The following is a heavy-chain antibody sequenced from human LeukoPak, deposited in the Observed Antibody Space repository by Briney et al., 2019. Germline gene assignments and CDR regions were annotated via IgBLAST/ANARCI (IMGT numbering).Heavy chain of an antibody. D-gene: IGHD3-10*01. CDR2: IYSGGST. CDR3: ARVTLWFGFFDY. Sequence: GGSLRLSCAASGFTVSSNYMSWVRQAPGKGLEWVSVIYSGGSTYYADSVKGRFTISRDNSKNTLYLQMNSLRAEDTAVCYCARVTLWFGFFDYWGQGTLVTVSS. V-gene: IGHV3-66*01. CDR1: GFTVSSNY. J-gene: IGHJ4*02.